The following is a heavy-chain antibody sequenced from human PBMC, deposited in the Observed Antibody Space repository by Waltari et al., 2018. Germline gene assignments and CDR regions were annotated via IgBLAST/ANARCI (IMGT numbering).Heavy chain of an antibody. D-gene: IGHD2-15*01. Sequence: QVQLQQWGAGLLKPSETLSLTCAVYGGSFSGYYWSWIRQPPGKGLEWIGEINHSGSTNYNPSLKSRVTISVDTSKNQFSLKLSSVTAADTAVYYCARVRGGAVVVFDPWGQGTLVTVSS. V-gene: IGHV4-34*01. CDR2: INHSGST. J-gene: IGHJ5*02. CDR1: GGSFSGYY. CDR3: ARVRGGAVVVFDP.